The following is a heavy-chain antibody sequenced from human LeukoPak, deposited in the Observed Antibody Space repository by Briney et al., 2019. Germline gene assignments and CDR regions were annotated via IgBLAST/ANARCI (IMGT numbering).Heavy chain of an antibody. V-gene: IGHV3-23*01. CDR3: AKDSGSGRVTFYFDY. CDR1: RFTFSSYG. Sequence: GETLRLSCAASRFTFSSYGMNWVRQAPGKGLEWVSGISGSGGSTYYADSVKGRFTISRDNSKNTLYLQMNSLRAEDTALYYCAKDSGSGRVTFYFDYWGQGTLVTVSS. D-gene: IGHD3-10*01. J-gene: IGHJ4*02. CDR2: ISGSGGST.